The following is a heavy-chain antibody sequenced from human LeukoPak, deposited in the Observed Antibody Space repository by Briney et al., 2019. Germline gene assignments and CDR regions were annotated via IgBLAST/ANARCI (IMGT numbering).Heavy chain of an antibody. V-gene: IGHV4-34*01. Sequence: PSETLSLTCAVYGGSFSGYYWSWIRQPPGKGLEWIGEINHSGSTNYNPSLKSRVTISVDTSKNQFSLKLSSVTAADTAVYYCARLDYYDSSGYVAYWGQGTLVTVSS. CDR3: ARLDYYDSSGYVAY. CDR2: INHSGST. CDR1: GGSFSGYY. J-gene: IGHJ4*02. D-gene: IGHD3-22*01.